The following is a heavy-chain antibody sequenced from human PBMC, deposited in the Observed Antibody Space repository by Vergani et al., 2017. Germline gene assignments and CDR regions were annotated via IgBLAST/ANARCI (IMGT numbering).Heavy chain of an antibody. J-gene: IGHJ6*02. CDR1: GGSISSSSYY. CDR2: IYYSGST. D-gene: IGHD2-21*02. Sequence: QLQLQESGPGLVKPSETLSLTCTVSGGSISSSSYYWGWIRQPPGKGLEWIGSIYYSGSTYYNPSLKSRVTISVDTSKNQFSLKLNSVTSAETAVYYCARHLAYCGGDCYPYYYGMDVWGQGTTVTVSS. CDR3: ARHLAYCGGDCYPYYYGMDV. V-gene: IGHV4-39*01.